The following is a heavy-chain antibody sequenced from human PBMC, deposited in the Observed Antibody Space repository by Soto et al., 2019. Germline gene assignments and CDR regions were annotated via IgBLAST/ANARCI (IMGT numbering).Heavy chain of an antibody. D-gene: IGHD5-12*01. J-gene: IGHJ3*02. V-gene: IGHV1-69*12. Sequence: QVQLVQSGAEVKKPGSSVKVSCKASGGTFSSYAISWVRQAPGQGLEWMGGINPIFGTANYAQKFQGRVTITADESTSTGYMELSSLRSEDTAVYFCARVASAWIKDAFDIWGQGTMVTVSS. CDR1: GGTFSSYA. CDR2: INPIFGTA. CDR3: ARVASAWIKDAFDI.